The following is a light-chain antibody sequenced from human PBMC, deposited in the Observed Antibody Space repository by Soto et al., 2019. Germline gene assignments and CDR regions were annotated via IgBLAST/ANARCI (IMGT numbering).Light chain of an antibody. V-gene: IGKV3-20*01. CDR2: GAS. Sequence: ETVLTQSPGTLSLAPGERATLSCRASQSISSTHLAWYQQKSGQAPRLLIYGASSRATGIPDRFSGSGSGTDFTLTITRLEPEDFAVYYCQPYATSDMDTFGHVNKLEIK. CDR1: QSISSTH. J-gene: IGKJ2*01. CDR3: QPYATSDMDT.